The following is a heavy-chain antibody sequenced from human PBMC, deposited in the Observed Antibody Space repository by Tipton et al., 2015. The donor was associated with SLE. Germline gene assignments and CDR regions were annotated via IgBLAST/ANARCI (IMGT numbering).Heavy chain of an antibody. CDR1: GGSISSYY. J-gene: IGHJ2*01. CDR2: IYYSGSS. Sequence: TLSLTCTVSGGSISSYYWSWIRQPPGKGLEWIGYIYYSGSSNYNPSLKSRVTIAIDTSKNQFSLKLNSVTAADTAVYYCVRSPAYWYFDLWGRGTLVTVSS. CDR3: VRSPAYWYFDL. V-gene: IGHV4-59*08.